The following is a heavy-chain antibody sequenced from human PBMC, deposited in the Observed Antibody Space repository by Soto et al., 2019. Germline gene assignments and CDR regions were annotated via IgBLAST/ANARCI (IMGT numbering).Heavy chain of an antibody. CDR1: GYTFTSYD. Sequence: SVKVSCKASGYTFTSYDINWVRQATGQGLEWMGGIIPIIGTANYAQKFQGRVTITADASTSTAYMELSSLRSDDTAVYYCAPHTLDTGMPSGYWGQGTLVTVSS. D-gene: IGHD5-18*01. V-gene: IGHV1-69*13. CDR2: IIPIIGTA. J-gene: IGHJ4*02. CDR3: APHTLDTGMPSGY.